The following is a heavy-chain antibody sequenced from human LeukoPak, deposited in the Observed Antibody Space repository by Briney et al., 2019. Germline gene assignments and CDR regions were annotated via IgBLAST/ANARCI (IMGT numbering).Heavy chain of an antibody. CDR1: GGSISSSSYY. J-gene: IGHJ4*02. CDR2: IYYSGST. V-gene: IGHV4-39*07. Sequence: SETLSLTCTVSGGSISSSSYYWGWIRQPPGKGLEWIGSIYYSGSTYYNPSLKSRVTISVDTSKNQFSLKLSSVTAADTAVYYCARVAVAAPFDYWGQGTLVTVSS. CDR3: ARVAVAAPFDY. D-gene: IGHD6-19*01.